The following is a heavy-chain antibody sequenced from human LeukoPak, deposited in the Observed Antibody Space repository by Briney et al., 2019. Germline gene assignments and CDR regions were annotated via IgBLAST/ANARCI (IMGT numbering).Heavy chain of an antibody. D-gene: IGHD1-26*01. CDR3: ASSVGATTFLGH. V-gene: IGHV4-34*01. CDR2: INHSGGT. Sequence: PSETLSLTCAVYGGSFSGYYWSWIRQPPGKGLEWIGEINHSGGTNYNPSLKSRVTISVDTSKNQFSLKLSSVTAADTAVYYCASSVGATTFLGHWGQGTLVTVSS. J-gene: IGHJ5*02. CDR1: GGSFSGYY.